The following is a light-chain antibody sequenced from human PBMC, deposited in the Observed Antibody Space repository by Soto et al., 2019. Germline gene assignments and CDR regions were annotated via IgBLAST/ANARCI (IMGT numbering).Light chain of an antibody. V-gene: IGKV3-11*01. CDR3: QQRSNWPPSLT. Sequence: EIMLTQSPATLSLSPGERATLSCRASQSVSSYLAWYQQKPGQAPRLLIYYASNRATGIPARFSGSGSGTDLTLTISSLEPEDFAVDYCQQRSNWPPSLTFGGGTKVEIK. J-gene: IGKJ4*01. CDR1: QSVSSY. CDR2: YAS.